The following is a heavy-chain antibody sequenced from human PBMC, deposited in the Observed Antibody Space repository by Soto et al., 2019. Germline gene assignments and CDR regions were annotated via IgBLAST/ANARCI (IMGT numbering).Heavy chain of an antibody. CDR3: ARNSGYALVDY. CDR2: IYYSGST. CDR1: GGSISSGGYY. Sequence: SETLSLTCTVSGGSISSGGYYWSWIRQHPGKGLEWIGYIYYSGSTYYNPSLKSRVTISVDTSKNQFSLKLSSVTAADTAVYYCARNSGYALVDYWGQGTLVTVSS. V-gene: IGHV4-31*03. D-gene: IGHD5-12*01. J-gene: IGHJ4*02.